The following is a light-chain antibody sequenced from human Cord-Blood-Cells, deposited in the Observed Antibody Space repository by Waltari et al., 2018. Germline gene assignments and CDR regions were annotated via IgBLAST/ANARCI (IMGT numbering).Light chain of an antibody. CDR2: GAS. CDR1: QSGSSSY. V-gene: IGKV3-20*01. CDR3: QQYGSSPIT. Sequence: EIVLTQSPGPLSLSPGERATLSCRASQSGSSSYLAWYQQKPGPAPRHLIYGASSRATGIPDRFSGSGSGTDFTLTISRLEPEDFAVYYCQQYGSSPITFGQGTRLEIK. J-gene: IGKJ5*01.